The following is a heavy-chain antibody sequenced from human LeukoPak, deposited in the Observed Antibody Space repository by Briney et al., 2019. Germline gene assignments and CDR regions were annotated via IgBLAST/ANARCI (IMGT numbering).Heavy chain of an antibody. CDR1: GVSFSGYY. J-gene: IGHJ1*01. Sequence: PSETLSLTCAVYGVSFSGYYWSWIRQPPGKGLEWIGEINHSGSTNYNPSLKSRVTISVDTSKNQFSLKLSSVTAADTAVYYCARGGVSSWYVYFQHWGQGTLVTVSS. D-gene: IGHD6-13*01. CDR2: INHSGST. CDR3: ARGGVSSWYVYFQH. V-gene: IGHV4-34*01.